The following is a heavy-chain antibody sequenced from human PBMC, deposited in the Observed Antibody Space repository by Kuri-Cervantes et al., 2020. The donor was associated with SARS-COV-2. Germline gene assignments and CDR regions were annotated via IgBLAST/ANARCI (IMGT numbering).Heavy chain of an antibody. J-gene: IGHJ4*02. V-gene: IGHV1-2*02. CDR3: ARDEGKGGHCLGH. CDR1: GYTFTGYS. Sequence: ASVKVSCKASGYTFTGYSIHWVRQAPGQGLEWMGWIDPSSGGTNSAQNFQGRVTMTRDTSISTAYMELRRLRSDDTAVYYCARDEGKGGHCLGHWGQGTLVTVSS. D-gene: IGHD2-21*01. CDR2: IDPSSGGT.